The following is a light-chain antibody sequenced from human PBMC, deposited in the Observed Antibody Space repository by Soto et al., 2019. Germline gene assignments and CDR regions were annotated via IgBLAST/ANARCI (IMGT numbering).Light chain of an antibody. Sequence: EIVLTQSPGTLSLSPGERATLSCRASQSVRDNSLTWYQQRTGQAPTILIFCASTRATGIPDRFSGSGSGTAFSLSISRLEPEDFVVYCCHLYGDSPPYSVGPGPKLDIK. V-gene: IGKV3-20*01. CDR3: HLYGDSPPYS. J-gene: IGKJ2*03. CDR1: QSVRDNS. CDR2: CAS.